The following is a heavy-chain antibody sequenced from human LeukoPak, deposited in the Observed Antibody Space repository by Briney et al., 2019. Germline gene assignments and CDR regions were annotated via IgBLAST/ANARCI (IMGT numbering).Heavy chain of an antibody. D-gene: IGHD5-12*01. V-gene: IGHV1-8*01. J-gene: IGHJ4*02. CDR2: MNPNSGNT. CDR3: ARVSGFERKDSVRF. CDR1: AYTFTSYD. Sequence: GASVKVSCKASAYTFTSYDINWVRQAPGHGLEWMGWMNPNSGNTPYAQKFQGRVAMTRDTSISTAYLELASLTSEDTAVYFCARVSGFERKDSVRFWGQGTLVSVSP.